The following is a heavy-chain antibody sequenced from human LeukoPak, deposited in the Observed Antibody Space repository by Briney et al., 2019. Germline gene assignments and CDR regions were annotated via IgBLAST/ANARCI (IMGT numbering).Heavy chain of an antibody. J-gene: IGHJ5*02. CDR3: AREGGVVVVPAAKYNWFDP. D-gene: IGHD2-2*01. Sequence: GGSLRLSCAASGFTFSSYSMNWVRQAPGKGLEWVSSISSSSSYIYYADSVKGRFTISRDNAKNSLYLQMNSLRAEDTAVYYCAREGGVVVVPAAKYNWFDPWGQGTLVTVSS. CDR2: ISSSSSYI. V-gene: IGHV3-21*01. CDR1: GFTFSSYS.